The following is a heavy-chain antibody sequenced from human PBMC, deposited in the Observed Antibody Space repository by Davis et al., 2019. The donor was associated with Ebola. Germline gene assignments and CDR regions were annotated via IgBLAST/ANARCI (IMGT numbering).Heavy chain of an antibody. CDR1: GFTFSSYG. CDR2: ISNDGSNK. J-gene: IGHJ6*02. D-gene: IGHD6-19*01. CDR3: LVGLVEVGEYYYYYGMDV. Sequence: GESLKISCAASGFTFSSYGMHWVRQAPGKGLEWVAVISNDGSNKYYADSVKGRFTIPRDNSKNTQYLQMNSLRAEDTAVYYCLVGLVEVGEYYYYYGMDVWGQGTTVTVSS. V-gene: IGHV3-30*03.